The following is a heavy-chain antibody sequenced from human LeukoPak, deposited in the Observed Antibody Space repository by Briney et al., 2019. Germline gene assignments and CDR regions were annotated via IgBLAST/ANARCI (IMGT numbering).Heavy chain of an antibody. Sequence: PGRSLRLSCAVSGFTFDSYGMHWVRQAPGKGLEWVSAISGSGGSTYYADSVKGRFTISRDNSKNTLYLQMNSLRAEDTAVYYCAKSRGQQWLADAFDIWGQGTMVTVSS. V-gene: IGHV3-23*01. CDR2: ISGSGGST. CDR3: AKSRGQQWLADAFDI. CDR1: GFTFDSYG. D-gene: IGHD6-19*01. J-gene: IGHJ3*02.